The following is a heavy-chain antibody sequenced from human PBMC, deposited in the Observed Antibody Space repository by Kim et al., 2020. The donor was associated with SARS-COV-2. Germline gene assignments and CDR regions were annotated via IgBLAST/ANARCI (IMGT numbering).Heavy chain of an antibody. CDR1: GGSFSGYY. CDR3: ATYSSSWHWFDP. V-gene: IGHV4-34*01. D-gene: IGHD6-13*01. CDR2: INHSGST. J-gene: IGHJ5*02. Sequence: SETPSLTCAVYGGSFSGYYWSWIRQPPGKGLEWIGEINHSGSTNYNPSLKSRVTISVDTSKNQFSLKLSSVTAADTAVYYCATYSSSWHWFDPWGQGTLV.